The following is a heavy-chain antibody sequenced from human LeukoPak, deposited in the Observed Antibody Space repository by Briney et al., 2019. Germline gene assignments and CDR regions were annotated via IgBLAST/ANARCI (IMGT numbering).Heavy chain of an antibody. CDR3: AKTLTGLLAFDI. CDR1: GFTFSSYG. J-gene: IGHJ3*02. Sequence: PGGSLRLSCAASGFTFSSYGMHWVRQAPGKGLEWVAVISYDGSNKYYADSVKGQFTISRDNSKNTLYLQMNSLRAEDTAVYYCAKTLTGLLAFDIWGQGTMVTVSS. V-gene: IGHV3-30*18. D-gene: IGHD7-27*01. CDR2: ISYDGSNK.